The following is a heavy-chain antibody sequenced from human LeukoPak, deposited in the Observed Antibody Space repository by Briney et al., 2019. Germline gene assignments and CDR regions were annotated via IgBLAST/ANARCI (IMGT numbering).Heavy chain of an antibody. CDR1: GFTFSSYW. V-gene: IGHV3-74*01. Sequence: GGSLRLSCAASGFTFSSYWMHWVRQAPGKGLVWVSRINSDGSSTNYAASVKGRFTISRDNDKNTLYLQMNSLRAEDTAVYYCARGTGYNVFDYWGQGTLVTVSS. CDR3: ARGTGYNVFDY. J-gene: IGHJ4*02. CDR2: INSDGSST. D-gene: IGHD2-8*02.